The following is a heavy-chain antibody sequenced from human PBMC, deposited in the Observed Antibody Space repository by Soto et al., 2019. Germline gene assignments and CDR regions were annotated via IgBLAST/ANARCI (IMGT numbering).Heavy chain of an antibody. Sequence: EVQLAESGGGLVQPGGSLRLSCAASGFTFSHYCMHWVRQAPGKGLVWVSRINPDGSSTYYADSVKGRFTISRDNAKNTLYVKMKSLGAGDRAGDYGGRGGSGRLRGMEVWGEGGTVTVSS. CDR1: GFTFSHYC. J-gene: IGHJ6*04. CDR3: GRGGSGRLRGMEV. V-gene: IGHV3-74*01. CDR2: INPDGSST. D-gene: IGHD2-15*01.